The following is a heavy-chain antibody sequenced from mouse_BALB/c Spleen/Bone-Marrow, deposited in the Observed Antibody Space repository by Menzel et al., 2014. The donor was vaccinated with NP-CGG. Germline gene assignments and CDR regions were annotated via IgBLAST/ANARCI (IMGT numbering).Heavy chain of an antibody. CDR2: IDPADDTT. D-gene: IGHD1-1*01. Sequence: EVQLQQSGAELVKPGASVKLSCTTSGFNIKDTYIHWVKRRPEQGLDWIGRIDPADDTTIYDPKFQGKATITTDTSSSMAYLQLSSLKSEDAAVYFCSRGTRYYFDYWGQGTTLTVSS. J-gene: IGHJ2*01. CDR1: GFNIKDTY. CDR3: SRGTRYYFDY. V-gene: IGHV14-3*02.